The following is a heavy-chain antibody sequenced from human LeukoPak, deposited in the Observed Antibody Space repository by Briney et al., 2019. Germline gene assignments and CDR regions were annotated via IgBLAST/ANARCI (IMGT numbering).Heavy chain of an antibody. CDR2: IFYRGTT. CDR3: VRQSSSGLNWFDP. V-gene: IGHV4-39*01. CDR1: GGSISSSDYH. J-gene: IGHJ5*02. D-gene: IGHD6-19*01. Sequence: PSETLSLTCTVSGGSISSSDYHWGWIRQPPGKGLEWIGSIFYRGTTYYDPSLKSRVTISVDTSKNQFSLRLSSVTAADTAVYYRVRQSSSGLNWFDPWGQGTLVTVSS.